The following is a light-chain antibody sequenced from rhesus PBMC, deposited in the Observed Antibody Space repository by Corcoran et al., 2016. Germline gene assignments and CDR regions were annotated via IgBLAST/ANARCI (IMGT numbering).Light chain of an antibody. CDR3: QQYDDLPYS. V-gene: IGKV1-19*01. CDR1: QGIRSW. CDR2: YAS. J-gene: IGKJ2*01. Sequence: DIQMTQSPSSLSASVGDKVTITCHASQGIRSWLAWSQQKPGKAPKPLIYYASSLQSGVPSRLRGRGSATEYTLTISSLQPEDFATYYCQQYDDLPYSFGQGTKVEIK.